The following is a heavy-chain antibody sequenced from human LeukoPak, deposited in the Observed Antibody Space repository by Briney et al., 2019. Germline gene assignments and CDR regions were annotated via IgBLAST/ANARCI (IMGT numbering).Heavy chain of an antibody. Sequence: SETLSLTCAVYRGSFRGYYWSWIRQFPGKGLEWIGEINDSENTNYNPSLKSRVTISVDTPKNQFSLRLSSVTAADTAVYYRARAGGRTGYSLDFDYWGQGTLVTVSS. V-gene: IGHV4-34*01. CDR2: INDSENT. CDR1: RGSFRGYY. CDR3: ARAGGRTGYSLDFDY. J-gene: IGHJ4*02. D-gene: IGHD3-9*01.